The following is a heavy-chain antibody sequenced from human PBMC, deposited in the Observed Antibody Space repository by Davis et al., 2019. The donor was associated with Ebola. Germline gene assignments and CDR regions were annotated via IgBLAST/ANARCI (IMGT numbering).Heavy chain of an antibody. CDR1: GGTFSSYA. V-gene: IGHV1-69*04. D-gene: IGHD5-24*01. Sequence: SVKVSCKASGGTFSSYAISWVRQAPGQGLEWMGRIIPILGIANYAQKFQGRVTITADKSTSTAYMELSSLRSEDTAVYYCATQSRDGVPLGLRRWGQGTLVTVSS. J-gene: IGHJ4*02. CDR3: ATQSRDGVPLGLRR. CDR2: IIPILGIA.